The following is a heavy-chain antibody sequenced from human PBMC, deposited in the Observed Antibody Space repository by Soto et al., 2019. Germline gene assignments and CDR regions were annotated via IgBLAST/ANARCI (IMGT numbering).Heavy chain of an antibody. D-gene: IGHD3-22*01. Sequence: QVQLVESGGGGVQPGRSLRLSCVASEFTFSSYGMHWVRQAPGKGLEWVAVISYDGNDKYYADSVKGRFTISRDNSKNTLYLQMNSLRAEDTAVYYCAKDRHAYGSSGSWIYDYWGQGTLVTVSS. CDR3: AKDRHAYGSSGSWIYDY. J-gene: IGHJ4*02. CDR2: ISYDGNDK. CDR1: EFTFSSYG. V-gene: IGHV3-30*18.